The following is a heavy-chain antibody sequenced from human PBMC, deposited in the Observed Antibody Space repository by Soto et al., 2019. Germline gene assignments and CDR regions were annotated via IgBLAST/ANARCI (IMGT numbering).Heavy chain of an antibody. CDR1: GYSISSGYY. V-gene: IGHV4-38-2*01. J-gene: IGHJ4*02. Sequence: PSETLSLTCAVSGYSISSGYYWGWIRQPPGKGLEWIGSIYHSGSTYYNPSLKSRVTISVDTSKNQFSLKLSSVTAADTAVYYCERVMIKFPGVIGTFDYWGQGTLVTVSS. CDR2: IYHSGST. D-gene: IGHD3-16*02. CDR3: ERVMIKFPGVIGTFDY.